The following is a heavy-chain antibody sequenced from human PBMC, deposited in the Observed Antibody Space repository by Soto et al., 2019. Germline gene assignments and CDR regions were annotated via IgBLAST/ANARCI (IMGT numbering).Heavy chain of an antibody. V-gene: IGHV3-7*05. CDR1: GFTFSTYW. Sequence: EVQLVESGGGLVQPGGSLRLSCAASGFTFSTYWMTWVRQAPGKGLEWVANIKQDVSEQNYVDSVKGRFTISRDNAKNSLYLQMSSLRAEDAAVYYCARDLSPQHTNYWVDAFDFWGQGTMVTVSS. CDR3: ARDLSPQHTNYWVDAFDF. J-gene: IGHJ3*01. D-gene: IGHD2-21*01. CDR2: IKQDVSEQ.